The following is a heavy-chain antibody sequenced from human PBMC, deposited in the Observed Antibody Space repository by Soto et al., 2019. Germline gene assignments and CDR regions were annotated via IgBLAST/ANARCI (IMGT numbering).Heavy chain of an antibody. CDR2: VSYDGDNE. V-gene: IGHV3-30*18. CDR3: AKDGGPAYCSSRGCSAEPFVY. Sequence: QVQLVESGGGVVQPGRSLRLSCAASGFTFSNYAMHWVRQAPGKGLEWVAIVSYDGDNEYYADSVRGRFFISRDSSRNTLYQQTSSLRHEDTAVYYRAKDGGPAYCSSRGCSAEPFVYWGQGTQVTVSS. J-gene: IGHJ4*02. CDR1: GFTFSNYA. D-gene: IGHD2-2*01.